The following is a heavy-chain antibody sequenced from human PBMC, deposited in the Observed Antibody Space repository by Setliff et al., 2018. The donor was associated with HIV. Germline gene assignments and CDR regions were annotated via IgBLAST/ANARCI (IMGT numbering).Heavy chain of an antibody. D-gene: IGHD2-15*01. CDR1: GVSITSGASY. CDR3: AREDCSGPGCHNDAFDI. J-gene: IGHJ3*02. Sequence: LSLTCSVSGVSITSGASYWTWIRQRPGMALEWIGYMYYSGATSYRPSLGSRVTISRDTSKNQFSLKLTSVTDADTAVYYCAREDCSGPGCHNDAFDIWGQGTLVTVSS. V-gene: IGHV4-31*03. CDR2: MYYSGAT.